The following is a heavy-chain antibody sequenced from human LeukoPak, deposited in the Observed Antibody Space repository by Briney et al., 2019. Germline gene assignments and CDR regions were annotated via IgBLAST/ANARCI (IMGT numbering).Heavy chain of an antibody. J-gene: IGHJ4*02. V-gene: IGHV4-59*08. Sequence: SETLSLTCTVSGGSISSYYWSWIRQPPGKGLEWIGYIYYSGSTNYNPSLKSRVTISVDTSKNQFSLKLSSVTAADTAVYYCARRVGPAALDYWGQGTLVTVSS. CDR2: IYYSGST. CDR3: ARRVGPAALDY. D-gene: IGHD6-13*01. CDR1: GGSISSYY.